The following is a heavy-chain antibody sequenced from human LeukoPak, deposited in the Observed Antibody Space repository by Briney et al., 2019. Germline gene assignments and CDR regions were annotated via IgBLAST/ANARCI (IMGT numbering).Heavy chain of an antibody. D-gene: IGHD6-6*01. CDR3: ARDFFRYSSSSQDY. CDR2: ISGSGGST. CDR1: GFTFSSYA. Sequence: PGGSLRLSCAASGFTFSSYAMSWVRQAPGKGLEWVSAISGSGGSTYYADSVKGRFTISRDNSKNTLYLQMNSLRAEDTAVYYCARDFFRYSSSSQDYWGQGTLVTVSS. J-gene: IGHJ4*02. V-gene: IGHV3-23*01.